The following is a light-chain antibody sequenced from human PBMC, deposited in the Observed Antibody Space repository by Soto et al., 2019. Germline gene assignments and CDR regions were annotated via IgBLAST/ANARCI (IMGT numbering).Light chain of an antibody. CDR1: LSVDSN. J-gene: IGKJ2*01. CDR3: HQYNNWPPTYT. Sequence: EIVMTQSPATLSVSPGERATLSCRASLSVDSNLAWYQQKPGQAPRLLIYGASSRATGLPARFSGSGSGTEFTLTISSLQSEDFAVYYCHQYNNWPPTYTFGQGTKLEIK. V-gene: IGKV3-15*01. CDR2: GAS.